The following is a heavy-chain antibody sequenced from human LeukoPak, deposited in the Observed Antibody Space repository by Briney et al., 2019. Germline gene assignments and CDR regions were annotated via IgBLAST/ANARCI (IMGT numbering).Heavy chain of an antibody. CDR1: GFTFRTYS. CDR2: ISSTSTYI. Sequence: NPGGSLRLSCAASGFTFRTYSMNWVRQAPGKGLEWVSSISSTSTYIYYADSMKGRFIISRDNARNSLYLEMNSLRAEDTAVYYCASSTLYSGYGYPLAIAIDIWGQGTMVTVSS. CDR3: ASSTLYSGYGYPLAIAIDI. V-gene: IGHV3-21*06. D-gene: IGHD5-12*01. J-gene: IGHJ3*02.